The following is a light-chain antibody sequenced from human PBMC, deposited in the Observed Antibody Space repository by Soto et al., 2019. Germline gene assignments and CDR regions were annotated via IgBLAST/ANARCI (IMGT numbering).Light chain of an antibody. Sequence: EIVLTQSPGTLSLSPGERATLSCRASQSVSSSYLAWYQQKPGQAPKFIIYGASSRATGIPDRFSGSGSGTDCTLTISRLEPEDVSVYYCHQYGSSPSTFGQGTKVDIK. CDR1: QSVSSSY. CDR3: HQYGSSPST. J-gene: IGKJ1*01. CDR2: GAS. V-gene: IGKV3-20*01.